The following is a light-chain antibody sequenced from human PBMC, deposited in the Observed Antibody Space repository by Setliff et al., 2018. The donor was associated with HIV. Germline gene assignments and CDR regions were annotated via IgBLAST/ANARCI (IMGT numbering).Light chain of an antibody. CDR3: SSYRSNNPYV. Sequence: QSVLTQPASVSGSPGQSITISCTGTNSDVGGYNYVSWYQQYPGKAPKLMIYEVSNRPSGVSNRFSGSESGSTASLTISGLQAEDEAEYYCSSYRSNNPYVFGTGTKVTVL. J-gene: IGLJ1*01. CDR2: EVS. V-gene: IGLV2-14*01. CDR1: NSDVGGYNY.